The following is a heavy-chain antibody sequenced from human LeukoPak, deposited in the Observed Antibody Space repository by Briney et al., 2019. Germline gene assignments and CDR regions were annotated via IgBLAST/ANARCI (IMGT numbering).Heavy chain of an antibody. CDR3: ARGVAASKLQAYDY. CDR1: GFTFDDYA. V-gene: IGHV3-9*01. J-gene: IGHJ4*02. CDR2: ISWNSGSI. D-gene: IGHD6-19*01. Sequence: GGSLRLSCAASGFTFDDYAMHWVRQAPGKGLEWVSGISWNSGSIGYADSVKGRFTISRDNAKNSLYLQMNSLRAEDTAVYYCARGVAASKLQAYDYWGQGTLVTVSS.